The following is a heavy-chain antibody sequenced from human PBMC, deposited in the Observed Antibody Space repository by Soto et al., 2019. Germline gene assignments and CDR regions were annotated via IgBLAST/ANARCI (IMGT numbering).Heavy chain of an antibody. V-gene: IGHV3-21*01. J-gene: IGHJ4*02. D-gene: IGHD3-16*01. CDR1: GFTFSSYS. CDR2: ISSSSSYI. Sequence: EVQLVESGGGLVKPGGSLRLSCAASGFTFSSYSMNCVRQAPGKGLEWVSSISSSSSYIYYADSVKGRFTISRDNAKNSLYLQMNSLRAEDTAVYYCARDLRGGMFDYWGQGTLVTVSS. CDR3: ARDLRGGMFDY.